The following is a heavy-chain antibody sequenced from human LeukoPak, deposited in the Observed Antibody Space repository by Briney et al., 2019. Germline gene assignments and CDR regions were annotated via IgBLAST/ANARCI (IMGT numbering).Heavy chain of an antibody. J-gene: IGHJ3*02. CDR1: GFTFRSYS. V-gene: IGHV3-48*02. CDR3: ARAAPYYYDSSGYSAFDS. D-gene: IGHD3-22*01. CDR2: ISSTSSTI. Sequence: PGGSLRLSCAASGFTFRSYSMHWVRQAPGKGLEWGSYISSTSSTIYYADSVKGRFTISRENAKNSLYLQMSSLRDEDTAVYYCARAAPYYYDSSGYSAFDSWGQGTMVTVSA.